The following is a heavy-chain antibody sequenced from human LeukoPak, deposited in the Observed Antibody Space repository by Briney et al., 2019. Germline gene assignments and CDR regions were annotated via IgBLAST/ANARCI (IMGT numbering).Heavy chain of an antibody. CDR3: TRDNLGIAVAGNDY. Sequence: PRGSLRLSCAASGFTFSDYYMSWIRQAPGKGLEWVSYISSSSSYTNYADSVKGRFTISRDNAKNSLYLQMNSLRAEDTAVYYCTRDNLGIAVAGNDYWGQGTLVTVSS. J-gene: IGHJ4*02. V-gene: IGHV3-11*06. CDR1: GFTFSDYY. D-gene: IGHD6-19*01. CDR2: ISSSSSYT.